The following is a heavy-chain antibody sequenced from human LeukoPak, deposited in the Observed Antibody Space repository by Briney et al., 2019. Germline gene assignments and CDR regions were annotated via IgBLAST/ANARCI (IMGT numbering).Heavy chain of an antibody. J-gene: IGHJ4*02. V-gene: IGHV4-31*02. CDR2: IYYSGST. CDR3: ARDRPRCSGGSCYSAFDY. CDR1: GFTFSSYA. D-gene: IGHD2-15*01. Sequence: LRLSCAASGFTFSSYAMSWIRQHPGKGLEWIGYIYYSGSTYYNPSLKSRVTISVDTSKNQFSLKLSSVTAADTAVYCCARDRPRCSGGSCYSAFDYWGQGTLVTVSS.